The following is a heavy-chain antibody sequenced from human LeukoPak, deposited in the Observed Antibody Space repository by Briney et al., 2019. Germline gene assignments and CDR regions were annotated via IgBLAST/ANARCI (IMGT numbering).Heavy chain of an antibody. CDR1: GGSISSSSYY. CDR3: ARGPLKPGGGHFDY. CDR2: IYYSGST. V-gene: IGHV4-39*07. J-gene: IGHJ4*02. Sequence: SETLSLTCTVSGGSISSSSYYWGWIRQPPGKGLEWIGSIYYSGSTYYNPSLKSRVTISVDTSKNQFSLKLSSVTAADTAVYYCARGPLKPGGGHFDYWGQGTLVTVSS.